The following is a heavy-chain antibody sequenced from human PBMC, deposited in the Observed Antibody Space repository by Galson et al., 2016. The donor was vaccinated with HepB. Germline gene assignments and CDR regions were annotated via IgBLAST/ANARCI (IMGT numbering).Heavy chain of an antibody. CDR2: ISYDGRNT. CDR3: AKGGTWYYSDGNGHPFDY. CDR1: GFTFSNSG. V-gene: IGHV3-30*18. Sequence: SLRLSCAASGFTFSNSGMHWVRHTPGKGLEWVSFISYDGRNTYYADSVKGRFSISRDNTGNTLYLQMNSLRVEDTAVYYCAKGGTWYYSDGNGHPFDYWGQGTLVTVSS. J-gene: IGHJ4*02. D-gene: IGHD3-22*01.